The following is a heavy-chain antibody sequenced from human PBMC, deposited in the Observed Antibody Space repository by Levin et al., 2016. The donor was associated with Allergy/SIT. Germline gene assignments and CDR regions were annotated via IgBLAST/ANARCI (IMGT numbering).Heavy chain of an antibody. D-gene: IGHD2-21*01. CDR1: GYTLSHYY. Sequence: ASVKVSCKASGYTLSHYYMHWVRQAPGQGLEWMGIINPSGGSTSYAQKFQGRVTMTRDTSTSTVYMELSSLRSEDTAVYYCARGDRAINAFDIWGQGTMVTVSS. CDR3: ARGDRAINAFDI. CDR2: INPSGGST. V-gene: IGHV1-46*01. J-gene: IGHJ3*02.